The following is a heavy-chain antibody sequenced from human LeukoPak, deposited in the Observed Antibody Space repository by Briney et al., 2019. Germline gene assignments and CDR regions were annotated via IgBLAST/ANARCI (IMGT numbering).Heavy chain of an antibody. D-gene: IGHD3-22*01. CDR2: IIPIFDTA. J-gene: IGHJ4*02. CDR1: GGTFSSYS. Sequence: GASVTVSCKASGGTFSSYSISWVRQAPGQGLEWMGGIIPIFDTADYAQKFQGRVTITADESTSTAYMELSSLRSEDTAVYYCARDGVYYYDSSGLTYFDYWGQGTLVTVSS. CDR3: ARDGVYYYDSSGLTYFDY. V-gene: IGHV1-69*13.